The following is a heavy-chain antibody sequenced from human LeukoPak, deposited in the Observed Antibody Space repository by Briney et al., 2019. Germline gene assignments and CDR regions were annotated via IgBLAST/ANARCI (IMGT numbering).Heavy chain of an antibody. CDR2: IYWDDDK. J-gene: IGHJ6*02. V-gene: IGHV2-5*02. CDR1: GLSLNTAGVG. CDR3: AKAGYGSGSYLRYYYYGMDV. Sequence: SGPTLVKPTHTLTLTCTLSGLSLNTAGVGVGWIRQPPGKALEWLALIYWDDDKRYNPSLKTRLTITKDTSKNQVVLTVTNMDPVDTATYYCAKAGYGSGSYLRYYYYGMDVWGQGTTVTVSS. D-gene: IGHD3-10*01.